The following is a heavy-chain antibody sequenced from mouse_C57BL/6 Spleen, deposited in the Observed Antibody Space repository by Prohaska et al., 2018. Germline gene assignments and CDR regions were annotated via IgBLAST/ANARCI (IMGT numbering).Heavy chain of an antibody. CDR2: IYPGSGST. D-gene: IGHD1-1*01. J-gene: IGHJ4*01. Sequence: KMSCKASCYILITHWITSVKQRPGQGLEWIGDIYPGSGSTNYNEKFKSKATLTVDTSSSTAYMQLSSLTSEDSAVYYCERRGSSRVMDYWGQRTSVTVSS. CDR1: CYILITHW. V-gene: IGHV1-55*01. CDR3: ERRGSSRVMDY.